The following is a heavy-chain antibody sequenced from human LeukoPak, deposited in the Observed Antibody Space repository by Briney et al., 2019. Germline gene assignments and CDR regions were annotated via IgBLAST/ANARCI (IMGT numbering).Heavy chain of an antibody. J-gene: IGHJ4*02. Sequence: SETLSLTCTVSGASISSSNYYWGWIRQPPGKGLEWVGSIYYSGSTYYNPSLKSRVTISVDTSKNQFSLKLSSVTAADTAVYYCARHAYGDIVVVPAAMPAEPYFDYWGQGTLVTVSS. CDR1: GASISSSNYY. D-gene: IGHD2-2*01. V-gene: IGHV4-39*01. CDR2: IYYSGST. CDR3: ARHAYGDIVVVPAAMPAEPYFDY.